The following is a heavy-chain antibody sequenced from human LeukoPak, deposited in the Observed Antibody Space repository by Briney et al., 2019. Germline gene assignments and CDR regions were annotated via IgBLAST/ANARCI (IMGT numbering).Heavy chain of an antibody. CDR1: GYTFTSYY. V-gene: IGHV1-46*01. CDR3: ARDGGGPYYFDY. J-gene: IGHJ4*02. Sequence: ASVKVSCKASGYTFTSYYMHWVRQAPGQGLEWMGIINPSGGSTSYAQKFQGRVTMTRDTSTSTVYMELSSLRSEDTVVYYCARDGGGPYYFDYWGQGSLVTVSS. D-gene: IGHD2-15*01. CDR2: INPSGGST.